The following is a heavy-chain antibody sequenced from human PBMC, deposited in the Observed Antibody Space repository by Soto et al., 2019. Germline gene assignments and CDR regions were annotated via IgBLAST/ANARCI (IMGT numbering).Heavy chain of an antibody. D-gene: IGHD6-13*01. CDR3: AREGQELRD. J-gene: IGHJ4*01. Sequence: QVQLQESGPGLVKPSGTLSLTCAVSGASISSTNWWSWVRQFPGKGLEWIGEIFHDGRTNYNPSLKSRVTISVDKSKNRFSLELTSVTAADTAIYYCAREGQELRDWGHGTLVTVSS. CDR1: GASISSTNW. CDR2: IFHDGRT. V-gene: IGHV4-4*02.